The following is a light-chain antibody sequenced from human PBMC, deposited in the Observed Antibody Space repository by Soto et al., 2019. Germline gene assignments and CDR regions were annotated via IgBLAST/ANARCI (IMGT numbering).Light chain of an antibody. V-gene: IGLV1-40*01. CDR1: SSNIGAGYD. J-gene: IGLJ1*01. Sequence: QSLLTQPPSVSGAPGQRVTISCTGTSSNIGAGYDVHWYQQFPGTTPKLLIFGFNNRPSGVPDRFSGSKSGTSASLAITGLQAYDEADYYCQSYDSSLSAYVFGSGTKVTVL. CDR2: GFN. CDR3: QSYDSSLSAYV.